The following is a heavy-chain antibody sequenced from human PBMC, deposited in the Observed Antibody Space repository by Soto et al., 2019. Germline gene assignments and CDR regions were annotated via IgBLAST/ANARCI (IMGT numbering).Heavy chain of an antibody. CDR3: ARDRLGATGDY. Sequence: ASVKFSCKASGYTFTSYGIIWVRQAPGQGLEWMGWISAYNANTNYAQKLQGRVTMTTDTSTSTTYMELRSLRSDDTAVYFCARDRLGATGDYWGQGTLVTVSS. J-gene: IGHJ4*02. CDR2: ISAYNANT. V-gene: IGHV1-18*01. CDR1: GYTFTSYG. D-gene: IGHD1-26*01.